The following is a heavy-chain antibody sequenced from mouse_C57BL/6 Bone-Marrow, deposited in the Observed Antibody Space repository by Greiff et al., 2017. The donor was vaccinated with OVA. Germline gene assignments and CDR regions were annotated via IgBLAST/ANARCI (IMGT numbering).Heavy chain of an antibody. Sequence: QVQLKQPGAELVMPGASVKLSCKASGYTFTSYWMHWVKQRPGQGLEWIGEIDPSDSYTNYNQKFKGKSTLTVDKSSSTAYMQLSSLTSEDSAVYYCARCDYDQYFDVWGTGTTVTVSS. V-gene: IGHV1-69*01. CDR3: ARCDYDQYFDV. J-gene: IGHJ1*03. D-gene: IGHD2-4*01. CDR1: GYTFTSYW. CDR2: IDPSDSYT.